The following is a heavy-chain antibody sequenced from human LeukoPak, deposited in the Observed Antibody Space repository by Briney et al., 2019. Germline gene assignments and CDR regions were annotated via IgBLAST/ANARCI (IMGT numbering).Heavy chain of an antibody. CDR3: ARGDYDILTGYYHDY. D-gene: IGHD3-9*01. J-gene: IGHJ4*02. CDR1: GGSISSGSYY. CDR2: INTSGST. Sequence: SQTLSLTCTVSGGSISSGSYYWSWIRQPAGKGLEWIGRINTSGSTNYNPSLKSRVTISVDTSKNQFSLKLSSVTAADTAVYYCARGDYDILTGYYHDYWGQGTLVTVSS. V-gene: IGHV4-61*02.